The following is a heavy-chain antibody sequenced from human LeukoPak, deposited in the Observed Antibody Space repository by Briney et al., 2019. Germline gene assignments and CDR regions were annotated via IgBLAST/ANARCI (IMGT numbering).Heavy chain of an antibody. Sequence: GGSLRLSCAASGFTFSNYAMSWVRQAPGKGLEWVSGISGSGGSTYYADSVKGRFAISRDNSKNTLYLQMNSLTDEDTAVYYCAKKWGVGTTTLDYFDYWGQGTLVTVSS. CDR1: GFTFSNYA. CDR2: ISGSGGST. D-gene: IGHD1-26*01. J-gene: IGHJ4*02. V-gene: IGHV3-23*01. CDR3: AKKWGVGTTTLDYFDY.